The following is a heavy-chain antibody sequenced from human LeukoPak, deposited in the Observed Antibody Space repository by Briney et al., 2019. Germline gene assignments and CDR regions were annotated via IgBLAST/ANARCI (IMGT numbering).Heavy chain of an antibody. Sequence: GRSLRLSCAASGFTFSSYGMHWVRQAPGKGLEWVALISYDGSNKYHADSVKGRFTISRDNSKNTLYLQMNSLRAEDTAVYYCVSGSGNYYQYYFDYWGQGALLTVSS. CDR3: VSGSGNYYQYYFDY. V-gene: IGHV3-30*03. D-gene: IGHD3-10*01. CDR2: ISYDGSNK. CDR1: GFTFSSYG. J-gene: IGHJ4*02.